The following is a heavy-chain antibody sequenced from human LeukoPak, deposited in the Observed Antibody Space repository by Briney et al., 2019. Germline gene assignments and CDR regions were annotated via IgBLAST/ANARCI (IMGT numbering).Heavy chain of an antibody. J-gene: IGHJ4*02. CDR3: AREPPPYCGGDCYSAPVEDY. D-gene: IGHD2-21*02. CDR2: VFYSGRT. CDR1: GGSIPTKNFY. V-gene: IGHV4-39*02. Sequence: PSETLSLTCTVSGGSIPTKNFYWGWIRQPPGKGLEWIGSVFYSGRTYYNPSLKSRVTIFVDPSKNQFSLNLRSVTAADTAVYYCAREPPPYCGGDCYSAPVEDYWGQGTLVTVSS.